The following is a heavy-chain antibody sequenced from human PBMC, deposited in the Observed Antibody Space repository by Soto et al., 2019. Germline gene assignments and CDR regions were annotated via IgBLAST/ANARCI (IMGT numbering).Heavy chain of an antibody. Sequence: QVQLVQSGAEVKKHGASVKVSCKASGYTFTSYYMNWVRQAPGQGLEWMGIINPSGGSTSYAEKNQGRVTMSMDTSTSTVYMELNSLRSEDTAVYYCARDDPGTNWWFDPWCQGTLVTVSS. D-gene: IGHD1-26*01. CDR3: ARDDPGTNWWFDP. CDR2: INPSGGST. J-gene: IGHJ5*02. CDR1: GYTFTSYY. V-gene: IGHV1-46*01.